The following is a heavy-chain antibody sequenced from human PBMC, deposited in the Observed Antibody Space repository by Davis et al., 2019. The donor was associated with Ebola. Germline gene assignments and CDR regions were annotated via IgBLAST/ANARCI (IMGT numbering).Heavy chain of an antibody. Sequence: ASVKVPCKASGYTFTSYGISWVRQAPGQGLEWMGWISAYNGNTNYAQKLQGRVTMTTDTSTSTAYMELRSLRSDDTAVYYCAREAAVRYYMDVWGKGTTVTVSS. D-gene: IGHD6-25*01. J-gene: IGHJ6*03. CDR2: ISAYNGNT. CDR1: GYTFTSYG. CDR3: AREAAVRYYMDV. V-gene: IGHV1-18*01.